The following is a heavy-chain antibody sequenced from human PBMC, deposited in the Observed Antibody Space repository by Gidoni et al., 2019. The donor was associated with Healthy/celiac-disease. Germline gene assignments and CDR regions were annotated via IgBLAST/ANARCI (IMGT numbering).Heavy chain of an antibody. CDR3: AGGLAYCSSASCWFDP. Sequence: VQLQLAGAGPVKPAETLSLTCAVYGGSCSGHDWSGTRQPPGTGREWIVEFNHRGSTNHNPSLRSRVTIPVDTSKNQYSLMLSSVTAADTAVYCCAGGLAYCSSASCWFDPWGQGTLVTVSS. J-gene: IGHJ5*02. CDR1: GGSCSGHD. CDR2: FNHRGST. D-gene: IGHD2-2*01. V-gene: IGHV4-34*01.